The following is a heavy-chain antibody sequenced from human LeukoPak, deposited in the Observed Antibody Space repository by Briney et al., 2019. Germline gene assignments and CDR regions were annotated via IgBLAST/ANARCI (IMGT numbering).Heavy chain of an antibody. CDR2: ISGSGGST. CDR1: GFTFSSYA. V-gene: IGHV3-23*01. J-gene: IGHJ4*02. CDR3: AKASVFLEWLTEINTHFDY. Sequence: GGSLRLSCAASGFTFSSYAMSWVRQAPGKGLEWVSAISGSGGSTYYADSVKGRFTISRDNSKNTLYLQMNSLRAEDTAVYYCAKASVFLEWLTEINTHFDYWGQGTLVTVSS. D-gene: IGHD3-3*01.